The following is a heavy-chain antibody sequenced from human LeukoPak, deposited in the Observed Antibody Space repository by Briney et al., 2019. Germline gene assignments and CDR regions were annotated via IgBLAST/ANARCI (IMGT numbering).Heavy chain of an antibody. Sequence: SETLSLTCTVSGGSISSGGYYWSWIRQPPGKGLEWIGYIYYSGSTNYNPSLKSRVTISVDTSKNQFSLKLSSVTAADTAVYYCARVRYGGNFGSLDYWGQGTLVTVSS. CDR1: GGSISSGGYY. CDR3: ARVRYGGNFGSLDY. CDR2: IYYSGST. J-gene: IGHJ4*02. V-gene: IGHV4-61*08. D-gene: IGHD4-23*01.